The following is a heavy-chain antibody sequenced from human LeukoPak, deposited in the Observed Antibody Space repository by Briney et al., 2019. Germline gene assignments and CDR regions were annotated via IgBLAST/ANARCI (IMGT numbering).Heavy chain of an antibody. J-gene: IGHJ4*02. D-gene: IGHD5-18*01. V-gene: IGHV3-53*01. Sequence: GGSLRLSCAASGFTVSSNFMAWVRQAPGKGLEWVSVIYGGGSTFYADSVKGRSTISRDNSQNTMYLQMNGLRAEDTAVYYCAVDPWIQLWGLAGYWGQGTLVTVSS. CDR3: AVDPWIQLWGLAGY. CDR1: GFTVSSNF. CDR2: IYGGGST.